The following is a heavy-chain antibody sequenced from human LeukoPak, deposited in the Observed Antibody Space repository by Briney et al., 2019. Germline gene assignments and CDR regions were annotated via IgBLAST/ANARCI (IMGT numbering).Heavy chain of an antibody. CDR3: ARDWGSYGYGYHFDY. J-gene: IGHJ4*02. D-gene: IGHD5-18*01. V-gene: IGHV3-30*04. CDR2: ISYDGNNK. CDR1: GFTFSSYA. Sequence: GGSLRLSCAASGFTFSSYAMHWVRQAPGKGLEWVAVISYDGNNKYYADSVKGRFTISRDNSKKTLYLQMDSPRAEDTAIYYCARDWGSYGYGYHFDYWGQGTLVTVSS.